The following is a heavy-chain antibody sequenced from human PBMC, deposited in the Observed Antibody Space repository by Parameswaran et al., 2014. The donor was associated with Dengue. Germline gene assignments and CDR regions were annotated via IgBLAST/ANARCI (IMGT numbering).Heavy chain of an antibody. CDR2: FDPEDGET. CDR3: ATVDGYGTRGGDTAHRGYYYYGMDV. J-gene: IGHJ6*02. Sequence: WVRQAPGQGLEWMGGFDPEDGETIYAQKFQGRVTMTEDTSTDTAYMELSSLRSEDTAVYYCATVDGYGTRGGDTAHRGYYYYGMDVWGQGTTVTVSS. D-gene: IGHD5-18*01. V-gene: IGHV1-24*01.